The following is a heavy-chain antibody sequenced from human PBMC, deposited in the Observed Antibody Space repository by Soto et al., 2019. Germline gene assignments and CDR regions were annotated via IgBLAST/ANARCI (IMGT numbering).Heavy chain of an antibody. J-gene: IGHJ6*02. CDR1: GFTFSSYA. CDR3: AKDIVVVPAADPYYYGMDV. Sequence: GGSLRLSCAASGFTFSSYAMSWVRQAPGKGLEWVSAISGSGGSTYYADSVKGRFTISRDNSKNTLYLQMNSLRAEDTAVYYCAKDIVVVPAADPYYYGMDVWGQGTTVTVAS. D-gene: IGHD2-2*01. V-gene: IGHV3-23*01. CDR2: ISGSGGST.